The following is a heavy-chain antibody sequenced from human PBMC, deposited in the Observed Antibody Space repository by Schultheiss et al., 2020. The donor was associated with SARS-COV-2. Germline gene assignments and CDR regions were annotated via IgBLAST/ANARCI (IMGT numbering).Heavy chain of an antibody. D-gene: IGHD2-2*01. CDR2: ISGSGGST. J-gene: IGHJ4*02. V-gene: IGHV3-23*01. CDR3: ARDDYGNIVVVPAALDY. Sequence: GESLKISCAASGFTFSSYAMSWVRQAPGKGLEWVSAISGSGGSTYYADSVKGRFTISRHNSKNTLYLQMNSLRAEDTAVYYCARDDYGNIVVVPAALDYWGQGTLVTVSS. CDR1: GFTFSSYA.